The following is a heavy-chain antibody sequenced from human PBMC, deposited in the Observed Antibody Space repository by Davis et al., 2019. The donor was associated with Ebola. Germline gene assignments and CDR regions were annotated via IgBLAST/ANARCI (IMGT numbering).Heavy chain of an antibody. CDR3: ARVGSSGSHLDYYYGMDV. J-gene: IGHJ6*02. V-gene: IGHV1-46*01. D-gene: IGHD1-26*01. Sequence: ASVKVSCKASGYTFTGYYMHWVRQAPGQGLEWMGIINPSGGSTSYAQKFQGRVTMTRDTSTSTVYMELSRLRSDDTAVYYCARVGSSGSHLDYYYGMDVWGQGTTVTVSS. CDR1: GYTFTGYY. CDR2: INPSGGST.